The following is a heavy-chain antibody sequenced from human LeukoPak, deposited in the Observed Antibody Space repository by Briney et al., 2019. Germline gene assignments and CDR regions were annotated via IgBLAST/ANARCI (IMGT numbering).Heavy chain of an antibody. J-gene: IGHJ4*02. V-gene: IGHV4-61*01. D-gene: IGHD3-3*01. CDR3: ASETIFGVVESFDY. Sequence: SETLSLTCTVPGGSLSSGSYYWSWIRQPPGKGLEWIGYIYYSGSTNYNPSLKSRVTISVDTSKNQFSLKLSSVTAADTAVYYCASETIFGVVESFDYWGQGTLVTVSS. CDR2: IYYSGST. CDR1: GGSLSSGSYY.